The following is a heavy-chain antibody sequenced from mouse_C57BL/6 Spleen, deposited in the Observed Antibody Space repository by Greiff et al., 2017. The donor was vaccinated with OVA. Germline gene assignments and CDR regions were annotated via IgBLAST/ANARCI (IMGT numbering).Heavy chain of an antibody. Sequence: DVQLQESGPGLVKPSQSLSLTCSVTGYSITSGYFWNWIRQFPGNKLEWMGYISYDGSNNYNPSLKNRIPITRDTSKNQFYLKLNSVTTEDTATYYCARAEIPTVVEDRYVDVWGTGTTVTVSS. CDR1: GYSITSGYF. J-gene: IGHJ1*03. V-gene: IGHV3-6*01. CDR2: ISYDGSN. D-gene: IGHD1-1*01. CDR3: ARAEIPTVVEDRYVDV.